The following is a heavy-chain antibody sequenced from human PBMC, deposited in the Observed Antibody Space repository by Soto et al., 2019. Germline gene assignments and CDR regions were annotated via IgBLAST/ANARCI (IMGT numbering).Heavy chain of an antibody. Sequence: SQTLSLTCAISGDSVSSNSVVWNWIRQSPSRGLEWLGRTYYRSKWYNDYTVSVKSRITINPDTSKNQFSLQLNSVTPEDTAVYYCARGAYGSGNGHFDYWGQGTLVTVSS. CDR3: ARGAYGSGNGHFDY. CDR2: TYYRSKWYN. V-gene: IGHV6-1*01. CDR1: GDSVSSNSVV. D-gene: IGHD3-10*01. J-gene: IGHJ4*02.